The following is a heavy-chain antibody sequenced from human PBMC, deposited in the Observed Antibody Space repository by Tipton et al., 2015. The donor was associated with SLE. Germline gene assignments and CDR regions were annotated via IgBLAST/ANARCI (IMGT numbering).Heavy chain of an antibody. CDR1: GGSISSSSYY. J-gene: IGHJ4*02. CDR3: ARILAAAGTGGY. D-gene: IGHD6-13*01. Sequence: TLSLTCTVSGGSISSSSYYWGWIRQPPGKGLEWIGSIYYSGSTNYNPSLKSRVTISVDTSKNQFSLKLSSVTAADTAVYYCARILAAAGTGGYWGQGTLVTVSS. CDR2: IYYSGST. V-gene: IGHV4-39*07.